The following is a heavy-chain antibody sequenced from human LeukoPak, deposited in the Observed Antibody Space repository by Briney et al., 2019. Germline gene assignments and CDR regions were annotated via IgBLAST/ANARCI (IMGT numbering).Heavy chain of an antibody. CDR2: IISIFGTA. Sequence: ASVKVSCKASGGTFSSYAISWVRQAPGQGLEWMGGIISIFGTANYAQKFQGRVTITTDESTSTAYMELSSLRSEDTAVYYCARTLGGYDTLTGYYGFWGQGTLVTVSS. CDR1: GGTFSSYA. D-gene: IGHD3-9*01. V-gene: IGHV1-69*05. J-gene: IGHJ4*02. CDR3: ARTLGGYDTLTGYYGF.